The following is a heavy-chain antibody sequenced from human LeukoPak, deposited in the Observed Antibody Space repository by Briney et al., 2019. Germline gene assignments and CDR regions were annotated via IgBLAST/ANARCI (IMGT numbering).Heavy chain of an antibody. Sequence: SETLSLTCTVSGGSISSYYWSWIRQPPGKGLEWIGYIYSSGSTNYNPSLKSRVSMSVDTSKNQFSLKLSSVTAADTAVYYCARNYHSSGCYYEYYYGMDVWGQGTTVTVSS. CDR1: GGSISSYY. V-gene: IGHV4-59*01. D-gene: IGHD3-22*01. J-gene: IGHJ6*02. CDR3: ARNYHSSGCYYEYYYGMDV. CDR2: IYSSGST.